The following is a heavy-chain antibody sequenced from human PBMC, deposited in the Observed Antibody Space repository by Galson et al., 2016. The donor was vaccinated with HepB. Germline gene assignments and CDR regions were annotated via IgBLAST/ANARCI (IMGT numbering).Heavy chain of an antibody. J-gene: IGHJ6*02. V-gene: IGHV1-18*01. CDR2: ISAYNGNT. CDR1: GYTFTTYG. Sequence: SVKVSCKASGYTFTTYGISWVRQAPGQGLEWVGWISAYNGNTNYAQKLQGRVTMTTDTSTSTAYMELRSLRSDDTAVDYCARDPRKIRYQLLEIYYYYYAMDGWGQGTTVTVSS. CDR3: ARDPRKIRYQLLEIYYYYYAMDG. D-gene: IGHD2-2*01.